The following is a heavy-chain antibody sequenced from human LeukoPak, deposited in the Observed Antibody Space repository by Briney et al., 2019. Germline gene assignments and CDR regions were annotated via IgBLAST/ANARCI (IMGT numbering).Heavy chain of an antibody. CDR3: ARVPAAHGVADY. CDR1: GGSISGSSYY. CDR2: IYYSGST. D-gene: IGHD2-2*01. Sequence: SETLSLTCTVSGGSISGSSYYWGWIRQPPGTGLEWIGSIYYSGSTYYNPSLKSRVTISVDTSKNQFSLKLNSVTAADTAVYYCARVPAAHGVADYWGQGTLVTVSS. V-gene: IGHV4-39*07. J-gene: IGHJ4*02.